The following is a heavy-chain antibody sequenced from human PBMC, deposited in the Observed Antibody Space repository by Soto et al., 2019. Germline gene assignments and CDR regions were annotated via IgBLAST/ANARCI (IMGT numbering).Heavy chain of an antibody. V-gene: IGHV3-33*01. CDR1: GFTFVSYG. D-gene: IGHD2-15*01. CDR2: VWYDGSNK. J-gene: IGHJ4*02. CDR3: ARDWSTCYFDY. Sequence: QVQLVESGGGVVQPGRSLRLSCVASGFTFVSYGMHWVRQAPGKGLEWVAVVWYDGSNKYYADSVKGRFTISRDNSNNTLYLQMNSLRAEDTAIYYCARDWSTCYFDYWGQGTLVTVSS.